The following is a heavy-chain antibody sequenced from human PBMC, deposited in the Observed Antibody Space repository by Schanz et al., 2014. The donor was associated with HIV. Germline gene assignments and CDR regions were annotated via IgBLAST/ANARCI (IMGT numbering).Heavy chain of an antibody. Sequence: QVQLVQSGAEVKEPGASVKVSCKASGYTFTGYYLHWVRQAPGQGLEWMGWINPNSGGADSAQKFQGRVTMTSDTSISTAYLELSRLRSDDTAVYYCAREPNYSGFDSWGHGTLVTVSS. CDR3: AREPNYSGFDS. V-gene: IGHV1-2*02. CDR1: GYTFTGYY. CDR2: INPNSGGA. J-gene: IGHJ5*01. D-gene: IGHD5-12*01.